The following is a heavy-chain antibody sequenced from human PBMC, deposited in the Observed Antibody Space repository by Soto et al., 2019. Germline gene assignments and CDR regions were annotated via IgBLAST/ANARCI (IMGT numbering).Heavy chain of an antibody. CDR1: GYTFTSYG. CDR3: ARATSSGRYGGQADY. J-gene: IGHJ4*02. D-gene: IGHD1-26*01. Sequence: ASVKVSCKASGYTFTSYGISWVRQAPGQGLEWMGWISAYNGNTNYAQKLQGRVTMTTDTSTSTAYMELRSLRPDDTAVYYCARATSSGRYGGQADYWGQGTLVTVSS. CDR2: ISAYNGNT. V-gene: IGHV1-18*01.